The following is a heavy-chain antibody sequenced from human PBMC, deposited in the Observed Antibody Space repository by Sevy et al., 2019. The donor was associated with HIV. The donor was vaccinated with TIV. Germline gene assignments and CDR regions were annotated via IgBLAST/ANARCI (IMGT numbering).Heavy chain of an antibody. CDR1: AGSISSYY. J-gene: IGHJ4*02. Sequence: SETLSLTCTVSAGSISSYYWSWIRQPPGKGLEWIGYIYYSGSTNYNPSLKSRVTISVDTSKNQFSLKLSSVTAADTAVYYCASGGGSGSYYKFDYWGQGTLVTVSS. CDR3: ASGGGSGSYYKFDY. D-gene: IGHD1-26*01. V-gene: IGHV4-59*01. CDR2: IYYSGST.